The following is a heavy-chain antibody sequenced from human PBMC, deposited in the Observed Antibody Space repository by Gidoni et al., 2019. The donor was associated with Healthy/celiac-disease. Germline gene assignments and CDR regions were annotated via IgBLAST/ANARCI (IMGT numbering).Heavy chain of an antibody. CDR1: GGSISSGGYS. D-gene: IGHD6-13*01. V-gene: IGHV4-31*03. CDR3: ARSETLAAAGKKNYYYYYMDV. CDR2: IHYSGST. Sequence: QVQLQESGPGLVKPSQTLSLTCTVSGGSISSGGYSLSRRRQPPGKGLEWIGYIHYSGSTYYNPSLKSRVTISGDTSKNQFSLKLSSVTAADTAVYYCARSETLAAAGKKNYYYYYMDVWGKGTTVTVSS. J-gene: IGHJ6*03.